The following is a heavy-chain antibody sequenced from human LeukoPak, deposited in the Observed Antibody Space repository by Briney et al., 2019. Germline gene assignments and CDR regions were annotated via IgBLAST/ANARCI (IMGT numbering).Heavy chain of an antibody. CDR2: ISYDGSNK. V-gene: IGHV3-30*18. D-gene: IGHD3-10*01. CDR1: GFTFSSYG. CDR3: AKGDYYGSGSYYLFDY. J-gene: IGHJ4*02. Sequence: QAGGSLRLSCAASGFTFSSYGMHWVRQAPGKGLEWVAVISYDGSNKYYADSVKGRFTISRDNSKNTLYLQMNSLRAEDTAVYYCAKGDYYGSGSYYLFDYWGQGTLVTVSS.